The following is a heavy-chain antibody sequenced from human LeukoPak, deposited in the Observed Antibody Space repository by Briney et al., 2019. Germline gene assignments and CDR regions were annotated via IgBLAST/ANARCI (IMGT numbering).Heavy chain of an antibody. J-gene: IGHJ4*02. D-gene: IGHD6-13*01. CDR3: AKDVGSWSRGAFDY. CDR1: GFTFSNYA. CDR2: ISGSGGST. V-gene: IGHV3-23*01. Sequence: GGSLRLSCAAPGFTFSNYAMSWVRQAPGKGLEWVSAISGSGGSTYYADSVKGRLTISRDNSKNTLYLQMNSLRAEDTALYYCAKDVGSWSRGAFDYWGQGTLVTVSS.